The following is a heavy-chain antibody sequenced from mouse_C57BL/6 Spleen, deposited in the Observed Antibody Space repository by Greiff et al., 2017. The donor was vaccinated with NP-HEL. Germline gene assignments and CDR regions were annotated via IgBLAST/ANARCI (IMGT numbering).Heavy chain of an antibody. Sequence: QVQLQQPGAELVQPGASVKLSCKASGFTFTSYWMQWVQQRPGQGLEWIGEIDPSDSSTNYTQQFKGQATLTVDTSSSTAYMQLSSLTSEDSAVYYCARGTLRYFDVWGTGTTGTVSS. D-gene: IGHD3-3*01. V-gene: IGHV1-50*01. CDR3: ARGTLRYFDV. J-gene: IGHJ1*03. CDR1: GFTFTSYW. CDR2: IDPSDSST.